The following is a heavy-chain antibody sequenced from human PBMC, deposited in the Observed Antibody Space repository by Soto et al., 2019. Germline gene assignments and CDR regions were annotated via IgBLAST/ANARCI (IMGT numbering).Heavy chain of an antibody. CDR2: IIPISDTT. V-gene: IGHV1-69*01. J-gene: IGHJ6*02. CDR1: GGTFISYA. CDR3: ARSHGSSTSLDIYYYYYYGMDV. D-gene: IGHD2-2*01. Sequence: QVQLVQSGAEVKKPGSSVKVSCKASGGTFISYAISWVRQAPGQGLEWMGGIIPISDTTNYAQKFQGRVTLTEDESTSTAYMELSSLRSEDTAVYYCARSHGSSTSLDIYYYYYYGMDVWGQGTTVTVSS.